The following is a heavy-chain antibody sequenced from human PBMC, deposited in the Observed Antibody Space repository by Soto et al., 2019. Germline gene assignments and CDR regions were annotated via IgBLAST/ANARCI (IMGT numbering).Heavy chain of an antibody. CDR2: IYPGDSDT. D-gene: IGHD6-19*01. V-gene: IGHV5-51*01. CDR3: ASLPAPYSSGWYGAFDI. CDR1: GYSFTSYW. J-gene: IGHJ3*02. Sequence: GESLKISCKGSGYSFTSYWIGWVRQMPGKGLEWMGIIYPGDSDTRYSPSFQGQVTISADKSISTAYLQWSSLKASDTAMYYCASLPAPYSSGWYGAFDIWGQGTMVTVS.